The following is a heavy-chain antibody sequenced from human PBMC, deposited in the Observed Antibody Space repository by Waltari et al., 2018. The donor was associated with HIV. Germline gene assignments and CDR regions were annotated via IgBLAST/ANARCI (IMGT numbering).Heavy chain of an antibody. CDR1: GFRVSAHG. CDR2: IWDDGSKK. Sequence: VQLEESGGGVVQTGRSRRLSCAASGFRVSAHGMHWARHAPGKGLEWVALIWDDGSKKEYSDSVKGRFTISKDNSKNTLFLQRNSLRVDDTAVYFCARVPFASSWSADSFDVWGPGTRITVSS. D-gene: IGHD6-13*01. V-gene: IGHV3-33*01. CDR3: ARVPFASSWSADSFDV. J-gene: IGHJ3*01.